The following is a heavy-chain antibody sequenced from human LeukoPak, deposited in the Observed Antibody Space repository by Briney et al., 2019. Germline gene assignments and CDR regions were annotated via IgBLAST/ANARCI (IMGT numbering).Heavy chain of an antibody. CDR3: ATSHSSSWLSY. D-gene: IGHD6-13*01. CDR1: GFTFSSYW. V-gene: IGHV3-74*01. CDR2: INSDGSST. Sequence: GGSLTLSCAASGFTFSSYWMHWVRQAPGKGLVWVSRINSDGSSTSYADSVKGRFTISRDNAKNTLYLQMNSLRAEDTAVYYCATSHSSSWLSYWGQGTLVTVSS. J-gene: IGHJ4*02.